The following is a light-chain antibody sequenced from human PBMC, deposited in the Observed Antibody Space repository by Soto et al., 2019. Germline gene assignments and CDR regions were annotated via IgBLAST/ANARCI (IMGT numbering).Light chain of an antibody. CDR1: QSVSSID. J-gene: IGKJ5*01. Sequence: EIVLTQSPGTLSLSPGERATLSCRASQSVSSIDLAWYQQKPGQPPRLLIYGASSMATGIPDRFSGSGSGTDFTLTITSLESEDFAVYYCQQYGSSPVTFGQGTRLDMK. V-gene: IGKV3-20*01. CDR2: GAS. CDR3: QQYGSSPVT.